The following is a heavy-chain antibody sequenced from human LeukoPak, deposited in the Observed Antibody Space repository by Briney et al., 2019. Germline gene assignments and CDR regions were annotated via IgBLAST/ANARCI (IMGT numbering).Heavy chain of an antibody. CDR2: MNPDSGNT. Sequence: ASVKVSCKASGDTFSSYGINWVRQATGQGLGWMGWMNPDSGNTGYAQKFQGRVTMTRNPSISTAYMELSSLTSEDTAVYYCARRIAAAGVGIVYWGQGTLVTVSS. CDR3: ARRIAAAGVGIVY. D-gene: IGHD6-13*01. J-gene: IGHJ4*02. CDR1: GDTFSSYG. V-gene: IGHV1-8*01.